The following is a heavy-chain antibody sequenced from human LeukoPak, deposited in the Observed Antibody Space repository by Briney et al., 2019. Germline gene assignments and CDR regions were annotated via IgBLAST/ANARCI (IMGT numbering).Heavy chain of an antibody. CDR3: AKDLFSSSWYPDY. CDR1: GVTFGDYA. Sequence: GGSPRLSCTASGVTFGDYAMSWVRQAPGKGLEWVSAISGSGGSTYYADSVKGRFTISRDNSKNTLYLQMNSLRAEDTAVYYCAKDLFSSSWYPDYWGQGTLVTVSS. D-gene: IGHD6-13*01. J-gene: IGHJ4*02. V-gene: IGHV3-23*01. CDR2: ISGSGGST.